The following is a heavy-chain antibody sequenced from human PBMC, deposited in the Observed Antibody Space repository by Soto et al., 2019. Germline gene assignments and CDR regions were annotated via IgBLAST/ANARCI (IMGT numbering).Heavy chain of an antibody. CDR2: FYSLGNT. CDR1: GGSISSSSYY. CDR3: ARQIYDSSGYYYAY. D-gene: IGHD3-22*01. V-gene: IGHV4-39*01. Sequence: QMQLQESGPGLVKPSETLSLTCTVSGGSISSSSYYWGWIRQPPGQGLAWLGTFYSLGNTYYNPSLKSRVTISVDKSKSQLFLKLSSVTAPDTAVYYCARQIYDSSGYYYAYWGQGTLVTVSS. J-gene: IGHJ4*02.